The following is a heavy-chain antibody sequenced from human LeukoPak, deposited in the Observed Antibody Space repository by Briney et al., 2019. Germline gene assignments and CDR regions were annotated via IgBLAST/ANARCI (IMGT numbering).Heavy chain of an antibody. CDR1: GFTFSSYG. D-gene: IGHD6-19*01. CDR2: ISYDGSNK. J-gene: IGHJ4*02. Sequence: LLGGSLRLSCAASGFTFSSYGMHWVRQAPGKGLEWVAVISYDGSNKYYADSVKGRFTISRDYSKNTLYLQMNSLRAEDTAVYYCAKDSSGWLGYWGQGTLVTVSS. V-gene: IGHV3-30*18. CDR3: AKDSSGWLGY.